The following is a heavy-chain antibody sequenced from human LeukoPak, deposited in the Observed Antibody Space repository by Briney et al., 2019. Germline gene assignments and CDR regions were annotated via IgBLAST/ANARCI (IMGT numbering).Heavy chain of an antibody. CDR2: INPNNGGT. CDR1: EYTFTGYY. CDR3: ARGLPSPGDVWYLDY. V-gene: IGHV1-2*02. D-gene: IGHD2-8*01. J-gene: IGHJ4*02. Sequence: GASVKVSCKASEYTFTGYYIHWVRQAPGQGLEWMGWINPNNGGTNYAQKFQGRVTMTRDTSISTAYMELSRLRSDDTAVYYCARGLPSPGDVWYLDYWGQGTLVTVSS.